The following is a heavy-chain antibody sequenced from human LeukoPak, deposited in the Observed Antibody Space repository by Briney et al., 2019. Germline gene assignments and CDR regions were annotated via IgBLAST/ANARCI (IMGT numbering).Heavy chain of an antibody. CDR1: GYTFTGYY. V-gene: IGHV1-2*02. Sequence: ASVKVSCKASGYTFTGYYMHWVRQAPGQGLEWMGWINPNSGGTNYAQKFQGRVTMTRDTSISTVYMELSRLRSDDTAVYYYAKEGSSGWVPNYWGQGTLVTVSS. D-gene: IGHD6-19*01. J-gene: IGHJ4*02. CDR2: INPNSGGT. CDR3: AKEGSSGWVPNY.